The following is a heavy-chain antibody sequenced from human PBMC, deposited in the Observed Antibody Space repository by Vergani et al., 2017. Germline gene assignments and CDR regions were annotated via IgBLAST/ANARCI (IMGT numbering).Heavy chain of an antibody. D-gene: IGHD6-13*01. Sequence: EVQLVESGGGLVKPGGSLRLSCAASGFTFSSYSMNWVRQAPGKGLEWVSSISSSSSYIYYADSVKGRFTISRDNAKNSLYLQMNSLRAEDTAVYYCARYDYSSSRYYYYYMDVWGKGTTVTVSS. CDR1: GFTFSSYS. CDR2: ISSSSSYI. CDR3: ARYDYSSSRYYYYYMDV. J-gene: IGHJ6*03. V-gene: IGHV3-21*01.